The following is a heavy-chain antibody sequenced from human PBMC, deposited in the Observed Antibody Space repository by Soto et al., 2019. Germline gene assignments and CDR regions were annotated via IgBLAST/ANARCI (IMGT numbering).Heavy chain of an antibody. D-gene: IGHD6-19*01. CDR1: GGSVSSGSYY. Sequence: QVQLQESGPGLVKPSETLSLTCTVSGGSVSSGSYYWSWIRQPPGKGLEWIGYIYYSGSTNYNPSLKSRVTVAVDTSKNQFSLKLSSVTAADTAVYYCAGAGRINYWGQGTLVTVSS. J-gene: IGHJ4*02. CDR2: IYYSGST. V-gene: IGHV4-61*01. CDR3: AGAGRINY.